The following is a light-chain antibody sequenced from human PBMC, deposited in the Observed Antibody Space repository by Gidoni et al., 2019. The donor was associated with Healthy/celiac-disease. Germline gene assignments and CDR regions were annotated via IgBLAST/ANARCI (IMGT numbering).Light chain of an antibody. Sequence: AIQLTQSPSSLSASVGDRVTTTCRASQGISSALAWYQQKPGKAPKLLIYNASSLESGVPSRFSGSGSGTDFTLTISSLQPEDFATYYCQQFILLTFGGGTKVEIK. V-gene: IGKV1-13*02. J-gene: IGKJ4*01. CDR2: NAS. CDR1: QGISSA. CDR3: QQFILLT.